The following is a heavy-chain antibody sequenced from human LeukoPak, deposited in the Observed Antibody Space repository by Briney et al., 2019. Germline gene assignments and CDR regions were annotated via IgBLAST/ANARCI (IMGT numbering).Heavy chain of an antibody. CDR2: INTNTGNP. CDR3: ARGPSGYDENWFDP. CDR1: GYTFTSYA. J-gene: IGHJ5*02. D-gene: IGHD5-12*01. Sequence: ASVKVSCKASGYTFTSYAMNWVRQAPGQGLEWMGWINTNTGNPTYAQGFTGRFVFSLDTSVSTAYLQISSLKAEDTAVYYCARGPSGYDENWFDPWGQGTLVTVSS. V-gene: IGHV7-4-1*02.